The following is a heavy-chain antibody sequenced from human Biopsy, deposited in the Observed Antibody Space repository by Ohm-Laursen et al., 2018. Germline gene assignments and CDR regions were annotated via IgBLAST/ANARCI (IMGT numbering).Heavy chain of an antibody. V-gene: IGHV1-2*02. J-gene: IGHJ4*02. CDR2: INCKTGAT. Sequence: GASVNVSCKASSYTFTDYNIHWMRQAPGQGLEWLGYINCKTGATNYAQKFQGTVTMTRDTSISTAYLALGNLRSADTAIYYCARDPLNGHKHFDYWGQGSLVTVSS. CDR3: ARDPLNGHKHFDY. CDR1: SYTFTDYN. D-gene: IGHD2-8*01.